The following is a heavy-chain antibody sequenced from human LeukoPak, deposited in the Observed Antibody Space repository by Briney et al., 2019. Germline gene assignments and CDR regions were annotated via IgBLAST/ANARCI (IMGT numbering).Heavy chain of an antibody. V-gene: IGHV3-15*05. J-gene: IGHJ4*02. Sequence: GGSLTLSCAAYGFTFSDAWMTWLRQAPGQGLEWIGLIKRKSDGGTTQYGPPMEGRFTISRDDSKETLYLQMDSVKTEDTAVYYCATGSRGDFWGQGTLVTVSS. CDR1: GFTFSDAW. CDR2: IKRKSDGGTT. CDR3: ATGSRGDF. D-gene: IGHD2-2*01.